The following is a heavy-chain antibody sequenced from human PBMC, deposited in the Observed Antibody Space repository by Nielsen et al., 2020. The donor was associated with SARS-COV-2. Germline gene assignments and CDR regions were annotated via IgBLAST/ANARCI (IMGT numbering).Heavy chain of an antibody. D-gene: IGHD2-21*02. J-gene: IGHJ4*02. CDR1: GFTFSNAW. Sequence: GESLKISCAASGFTFSNAWMSWVRQAPGKGLEWVGRIKSKTDGGTTDYAAPVKGRFTISRDDSKNTLYLQMNSLKTEDTAVYYCTTDVTMTSGYWGQGTLVTVSS. V-gene: IGHV3-15*01. CDR3: TTDVTMTSGY. CDR2: IKSKTDGGTT.